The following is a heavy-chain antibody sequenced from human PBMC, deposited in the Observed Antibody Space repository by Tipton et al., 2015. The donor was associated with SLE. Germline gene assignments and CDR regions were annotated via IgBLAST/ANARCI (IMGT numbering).Heavy chain of an antibody. CDR3: ARGTYYDILTGSYYFDY. D-gene: IGHD3-9*01. Sequence: TLSLTCAVSGGSISSYYWGWIRQPPGKGLEWIGEINHSGSSNYSPSLKSRVTISVDTSKNQFSLKLSSVTAADTAVYYCARGTYYDILTGSYYFDYWGQGTLVTVSS. CDR2: INHSGSS. J-gene: IGHJ4*02. V-gene: IGHV4-34*01. CDR1: GGSISSYY.